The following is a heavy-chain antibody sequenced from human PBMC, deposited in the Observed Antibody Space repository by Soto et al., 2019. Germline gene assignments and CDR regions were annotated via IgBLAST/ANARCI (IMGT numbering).Heavy chain of an antibody. CDR2: IYTAGPT. CDR3: TRGPRPTSTGTGAF. D-gene: IGHD1-1*01. V-gene: IGHV3-53*01. CDR1: CFTVINYY. Sequence: GGSLRLSFSSSCFTVINYYMSWVRQAPWRGLQWVSVIYTAGPTYYADSVKGRFTISRDNAKNTLYLQMNALRVEDTGVYYCTRGPRPTSTGTGAFWGQGTLVTVSS. J-gene: IGHJ4*02.